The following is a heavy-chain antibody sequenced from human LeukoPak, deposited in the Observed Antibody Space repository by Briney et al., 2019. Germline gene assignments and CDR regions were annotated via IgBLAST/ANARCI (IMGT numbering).Heavy chain of an antibody. Sequence: ASVKVSCKVSGYTFTDYYMHWVQQAPGKGLEWMGLVDPEDGETIYAEKFQGRVTITADTSTDTAYMELSSLRSEDTAVYYCATVSSRYSSSRYNWFDPWGQGTLVTVSS. CDR1: GYTFTDYY. J-gene: IGHJ5*02. CDR2: VDPEDGET. CDR3: ATVSSRYSSSRYNWFDP. D-gene: IGHD6-6*01. V-gene: IGHV1-69-2*01.